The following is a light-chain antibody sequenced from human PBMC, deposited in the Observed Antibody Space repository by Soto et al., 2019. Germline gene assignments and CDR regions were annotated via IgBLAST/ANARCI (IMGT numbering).Light chain of an antibody. J-gene: IGKJ4*01. Sequence: EIVMTQSPATLSVSPGERVTLSCRASQSVSNNLAWYQQKPGQAPRLLIYGASTGATGLPARFTGRGSGTEFTLTIRRLQSEDFEVYYCQQFNDWPLTFGGGTKVEIK. CDR3: QQFNDWPLT. CDR1: QSVSNN. CDR2: GAS. V-gene: IGKV3-15*01.